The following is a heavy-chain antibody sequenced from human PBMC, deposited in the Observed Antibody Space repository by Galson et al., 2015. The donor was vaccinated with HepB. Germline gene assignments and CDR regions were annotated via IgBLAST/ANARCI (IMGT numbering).Heavy chain of an antibody. D-gene: IGHD6-13*01. J-gene: IGHJ4*02. Sequence: SLRLSCAASGFTVSNNYMSWVRQPPGKGLQWVPLIYSGGNTYYADSVKGRFTISRHNAKNTLYLQMNSLRPEDTAVYYCARSRSSWWPYFDYWGQGTLVTVSS. CDR1: GFTVSNNY. V-gene: IGHV3-53*04. CDR2: IYSGGNT. CDR3: ARSRSSWWPYFDY.